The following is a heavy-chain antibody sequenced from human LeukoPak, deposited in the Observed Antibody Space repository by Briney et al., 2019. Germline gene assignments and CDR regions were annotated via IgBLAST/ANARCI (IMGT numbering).Heavy chain of an antibody. CDR3: ARFSYRLSFDS. CDR2: FHPGDSET. V-gene: IGHV5-51*01. D-gene: IGHD2/OR15-2a*01. J-gene: IGHJ4*02. CDR1: GYSFPNYW. Sequence: GESLKISCQGSGYSFPNYWIAWARQLPGKGLEWMGSFHPGDSETRYNPSIQGQFNISIDKSLSSAYLQWSSLKAADTGMYYCARFSYRLSFDSWGQGALITVSS.